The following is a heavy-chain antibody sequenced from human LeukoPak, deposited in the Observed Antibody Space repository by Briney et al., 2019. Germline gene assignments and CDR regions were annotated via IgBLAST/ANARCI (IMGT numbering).Heavy chain of an antibody. CDR1: GFTFSSYA. CDR2: ISGSGGST. V-gene: IGHV3-23*01. Sequence: GGSLRLSCAASGFTFSSYAMSWVRQAPGKGLEWVSAISGSGGSTYYADSVKGRFTISRDNSKNTLYLQMNSLRAEDTAVYYCAKDLNWNYGGNWFDPWGQGTLVTVSS. CDR3: AKDLNWNYGGNWFDP. D-gene: IGHD1-7*01. J-gene: IGHJ5*02.